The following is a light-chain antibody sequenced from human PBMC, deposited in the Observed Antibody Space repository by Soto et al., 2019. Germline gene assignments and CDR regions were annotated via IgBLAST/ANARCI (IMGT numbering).Light chain of an antibody. CDR1: QSVSSSY. Sequence: EIVLTQSPGTLSLSPGERATLSCRASQSVSSSYLAWYQQKPGQAPSLLIYGASSRATGIPDRFSGSVSGTDFTLNISRLEPEDFAVYYCRQDCSSPSTFGEGTKLEIK. CDR3: RQDCSSPST. V-gene: IGKV3-20*01. CDR2: GAS. J-gene: IGKJ2*01.